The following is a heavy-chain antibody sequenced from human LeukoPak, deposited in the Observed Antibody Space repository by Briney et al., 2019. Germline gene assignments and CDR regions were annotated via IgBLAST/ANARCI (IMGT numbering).Heavy chain of an antibody. CDR1: GLTFDDHG. V-gene: IGHV3-23*01. Sequence: GGSLRLSCVVSGLTFDDHGMNWVRQVPGKGLEWVSAISGSGGSTFYADSVKGRFTISRDNSKNTLYLQMNSLRAEDTAVYYCARTSLVDYWGQGTLVTVSS. CDR2: ISGSGGST. CDR3: ARTSLVDY. D-gene: IGHD2-2*01. J-gene: IGHJ4*02.